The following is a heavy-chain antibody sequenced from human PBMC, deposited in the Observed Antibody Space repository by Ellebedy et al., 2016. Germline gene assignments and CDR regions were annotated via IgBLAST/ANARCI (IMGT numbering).Heavy chain of an antibody. Sequence: ASVKVSXXASGYTFTSYGISCVRQAPGQGLEWMGWISAYNGNTNYAQKLQGRVTMTTDTSTSTAYMELRSLRSDDTAVYYCVGGFLEWLLTGPFDYWGQGTLVTVSS. V-gene: IGHV1-18*01. D-gene: IGHD3-3*01. CDR3: VGGFLEWLLTGPFDY. J-gene: IGHJ4*02. CDR1: GYTFTSYG. CDR2: ISAYNGNT.